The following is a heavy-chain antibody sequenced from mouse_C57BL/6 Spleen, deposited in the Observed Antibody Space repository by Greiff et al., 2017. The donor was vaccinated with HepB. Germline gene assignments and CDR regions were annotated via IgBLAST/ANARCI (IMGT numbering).Heavy chain of an antibody. D-gene: IGHD1-1*01. Sequence: QVQLQQPGAELVKPGASVKMSCKASGYTFTSYWITWVKQRPGQGLEWIGDIYPGSGSTNYNEKFKSKATLTVDTSSSAAYMQLSSLTSEDSAVYYAARSPSSSGYYAMDYWGQGTSVTDTS. V-gene: IGHV1-55*01. CDR3: ARSPSSSGYYAMDY. CDR1: GYTFTSYW. J-gene: IGHJ4*01. CDR2: IYPGSGST.